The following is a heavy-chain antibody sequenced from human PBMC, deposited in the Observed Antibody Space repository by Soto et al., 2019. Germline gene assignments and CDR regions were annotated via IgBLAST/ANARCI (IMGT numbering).Heavy chain of an antibody. Sequence: GGSLRLSCAASGFIFSNYAMTWVRQGPGRGLEWVSTTSFSGGRTYYADSVKGRFTISRDNSNNTLFLQMSSLRAEDTAIYYCAKDSRAFCGGDCSKDYWGQGTLVTVSS. D-gene: IGHD2-21*02. V-gene: IGHV3-23*01. J-gene: IGHJ4*02. CDR2: TSFSGGRT. CDR3: AKDSRAFCGGDCSKDY. CDR1: GFIFSNYA.